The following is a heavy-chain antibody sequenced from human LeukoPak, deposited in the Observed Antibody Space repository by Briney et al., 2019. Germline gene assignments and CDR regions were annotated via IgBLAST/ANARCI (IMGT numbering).Heavy chain of an antibody. CDR2: IYYHENT. D-gene: IGHD1-1*01. CDR3: ARRAYSAAYWKHFDY. J-gene: IGHJ4*02. Sequence: SETLSLTCTVSGYSISSGYYWGWIRQPPGKGLEWIGSIYYHENTYYNSSLKSRVTISVDTSKNQFSLKLNSVTAADTAVYFCARRAYSAAYWKHFDYWGQGTLVTVSS. CDR1: GYSISSGYY. V-gene: IGHV4-38-2*02.